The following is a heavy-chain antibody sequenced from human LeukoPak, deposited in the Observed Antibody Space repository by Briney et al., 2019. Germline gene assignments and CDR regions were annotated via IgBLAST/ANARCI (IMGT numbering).Heavy chain of an antibody. Sequence: SETLSLTCTVSGGSIKSYYWSWIRQPPGKGLEGFGYIYDSGSTNYNPFLKSRVTTSLDAPKDQFSLRLSSVTAADTALYYCARVRWLNAYYHYYYMDVWGKGATVTVSS. CDR1: GGSIKSYY. V-gene: IGHV4-59*01. CDR2: IYDSGST. J-gene: IGHJ6*03. CDR3: ARVRWLNAYYHYYYMDV. D-gene: IGHD3-22*01.